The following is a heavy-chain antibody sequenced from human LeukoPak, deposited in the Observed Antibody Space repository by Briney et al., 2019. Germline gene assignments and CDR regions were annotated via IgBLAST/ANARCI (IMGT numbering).Heavy chain of an antibody. V-gene: IGHV3-30*03. D-gene: IGHD3-22*01. Sequence: QAGGSLRLSCAASGFTFSSYGMHWVRQAPGKGLEWVAVISYDGSNKYYADSVKGRFTISRDNSKNTLYLQMNSLRAEDTAVYYCARNQGYYDGSGPPGFDYWGQGTLVTVSS. CDR3: ARNQGYYDGSGPPGFDY. CDR1: GFTFSSYG. J-gene: IGHJ4*02. CDR2: ISYDGSNK.